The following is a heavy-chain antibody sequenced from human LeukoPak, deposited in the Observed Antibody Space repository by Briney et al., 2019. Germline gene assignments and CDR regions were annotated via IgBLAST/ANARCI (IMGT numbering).Heavy chain of an antibody. D-gene: IGHD3-10*01. V-gene: IGHV4-39*07. Sequence: SETLSLTCTVSGGSITSSDYFWGWIRQPPGKGLEWIGSVYYGGSTSYNPSLKSRVTMSVDTSKNQFSLRLTSVTAADTAVYYCARVSGSYCSEFDYWGQGTLVTVSS. CDR2: VYYGGST. CDR1: GGSITSSDYF. CDR3: ARVSGSYCSEFDY. J-gene: IGHJ4*02.